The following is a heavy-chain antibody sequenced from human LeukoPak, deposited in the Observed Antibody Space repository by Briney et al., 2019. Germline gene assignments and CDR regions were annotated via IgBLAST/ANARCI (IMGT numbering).Heavy chain of an antibody. V-gene: IGHV4-34*01. CDR3: ARGQRLRWERIYFQH. J-gene: IGHJ1*01. D-gene: IGHD4-23*01. CDR2: INHSGST. CDR1: GGSLSGYY. Sequence: SETLSLTCAVYGGSLSGYYWSWIRQPPGKGVEWIGEINHSGSTNYNPSLKSRVTISVDTSKNQFSPKLSSVTAADTAVYYCARGQRLRWERIYFQHWGQGTLVTVSS.